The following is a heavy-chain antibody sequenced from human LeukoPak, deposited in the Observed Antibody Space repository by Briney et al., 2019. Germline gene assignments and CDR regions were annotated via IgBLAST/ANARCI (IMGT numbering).Heavy chain of an antibody. J-gene: IGHJ4*02. D-gene: IGHD6-19*01. CDR3: ARVSEDSSGDFDY. CDR1: GYSISSGYH. CDR2: IYHSGST. Sequence: SETLSLTCTVSGYSISSGYHWGWVRQPPGKGLEWIGSIYHSGSTYYNPSLSSRVTISVDTSKNQFSLKLSSVTAADTAVYYCARVSEDSSGDFDYWGQGTLVTVSS. V-gene: IGHV4-38-2*02.